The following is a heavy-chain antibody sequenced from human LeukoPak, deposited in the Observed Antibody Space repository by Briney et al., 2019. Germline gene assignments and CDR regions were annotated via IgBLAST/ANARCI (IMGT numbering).Heavy chain of an antibody. V-gene: IGHV4-39*01. Sequence: PSETLSLTCTVSGGSISSGRYWWGWIRQPPGKGLDWIGSMYYSGNTHYNPSLQSRVTVSVDTSKNQFSLKLTSVTAANTAVYYCVRQRGVGSWSFDYWGQGNLVTVSS. J-gene: IGHJ4*02. CDR2: MYYSGNT. CDR1: GGSISSGRYW. CDR3: VRQRGVGSWSFDY. D-gene: IGHD2-15*01.